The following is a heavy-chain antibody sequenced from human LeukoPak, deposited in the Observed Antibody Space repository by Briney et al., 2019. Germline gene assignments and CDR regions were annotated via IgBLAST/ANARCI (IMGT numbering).Heavy chain of an antibody. CDR1: GFTFDDYA. D-gene: IGHD6-19*01. J-gene: IGHJ4*02. CDR3: AKDMTAVADYFDY. CDR2: ISWNSGSI. Sequence: GGSLRLSCAASGFTFDDYAMHWVRQAPGEGLEWVSGISWNSGSIGYADSVKGRFTISRDNAKNSLYLQMNSLRAEDTALYYCAKDMTAVADYFDYWGQGTLVTVSS. V-gene: IGHV3-9*01.